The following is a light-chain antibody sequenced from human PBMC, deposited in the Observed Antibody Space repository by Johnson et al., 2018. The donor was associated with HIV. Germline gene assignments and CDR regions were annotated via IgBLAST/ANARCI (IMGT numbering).Light chain of an antibody. V-gene: IGLV1-51*01. Sequence: QSVLTQPPSVSAAPGQKVTISCSGSSSNIGNNYVSWYQQLPGRAPKLLIYDNNKRPSGIPDRFSGSKSGTSATLGITGLQTGDEAGYYCGTWDSSLRVGFFGAGTKFTVL. J-gene: IGLJ1*01. CDR2: DNN. CDR1: SSNIGNNY. CDR3: GTWDSSLRVGF.